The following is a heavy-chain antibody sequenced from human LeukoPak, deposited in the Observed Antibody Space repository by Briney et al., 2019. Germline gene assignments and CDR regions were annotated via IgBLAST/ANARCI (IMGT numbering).Heavy chain of an antibody. D-gene: IGHD5-12*01. CDR3: AKGAGYSGHDLSSYFDY. V-gene: IGHV3-23*01. J-gene: IGHJ4*02. CDR1: EFTFSSYA. Sequence: GGSLRLSCAASEFTFSSYAMSWVRQAPGKGLEWVSAISGSAGGTYYADSVNGRFTISRDNSKNTLYLLMHSLRAEDTAVYYCAKGAGYSGHDLSSYFDYWGQGILVTVSS. CDR2: ISGSAGGT.